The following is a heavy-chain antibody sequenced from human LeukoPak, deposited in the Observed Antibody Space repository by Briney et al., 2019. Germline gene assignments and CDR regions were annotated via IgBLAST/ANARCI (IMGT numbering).Heavy chain of an antibody. D-gene: IGHD1-26*01. Sequence: SETLSLTCTVSGDSISSGDYYWSWIRQSAGKGLEWIGRISSSGSTNYNPSLKSRVTISVDTSKNQFSLKLSSVTAADTAVYYCARYLVGATFSYYMDVWGKGTTVTVSS. CDR1: GDSISSGDYY. CDR3: ARYLVGATFSYYMDV. CDR2: ISSSGST. J-gene: IGHJ6*03. V-gene: IGHV4-61*02.